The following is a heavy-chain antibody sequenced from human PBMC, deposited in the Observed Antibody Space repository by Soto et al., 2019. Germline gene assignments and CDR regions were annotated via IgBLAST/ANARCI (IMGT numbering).Heavy chain of an antibody. CDR2: VNPIVSMS. V-gene: IGHV1-69*02. J-gene: IGHJ4*02. Sequence: QVQLVQSGAEVKRPGSSVKVSCKASGDTFYFYSINWVRQAPGRGLEWMGRVNPIVSMSNYAQKFQGRVTMTADKSTSTAYMELSSQRSEDTAIYYCASSYGSGYRAFDYWGQGALVTVSS. CDR3: ASSYGSGYRAFDY. D-gene: IGHD3-10*01. CDR1: GDTFYFYS.